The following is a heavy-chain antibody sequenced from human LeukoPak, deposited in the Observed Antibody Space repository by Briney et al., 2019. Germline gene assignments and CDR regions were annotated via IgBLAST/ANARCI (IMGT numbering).Heavy chain of an antibody. CDR2: IYYSGST. D-gene: IGHD6-13*01. J-gene: IGHJ5*02. CDR3: ARLVTPTDSSSWIRGWFDP. V-gene: IGHV4-39*01. CDR1: GGSFSSYY. Sequence: SETLSLTCAVYGGSFSSYYWGWIRQPPGKGLEWIGSIYYSGSTYYNPSLKSRVTISVDTSKNQFSLKLSSVTAADTAVYYCARLVTPTDSSSWIRGWFDPWGEGTLVSASS.